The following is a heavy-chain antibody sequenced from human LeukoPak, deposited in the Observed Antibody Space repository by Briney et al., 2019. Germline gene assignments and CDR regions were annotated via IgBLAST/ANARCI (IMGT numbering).Heavy chain of an antibody. CDR3: ARHCSSTSCPFDY. Sequence: KSSETLSLTCTVSGYSISSGYYWGWIRQPPGKGLEWIGSIYHRGSTNYNPSLKSRVTMSVDTSKNQFSLKLSSVTAADTAVYYCARHCSSTSCPFDYWGQGTLVTVSS. CDR1: GYSISSGYY. J-gene: IGHJ4*02. D-gene: IGHD2-2*01. V-gene: IGHV4-38-2*02. CDR2: IYHRGST.